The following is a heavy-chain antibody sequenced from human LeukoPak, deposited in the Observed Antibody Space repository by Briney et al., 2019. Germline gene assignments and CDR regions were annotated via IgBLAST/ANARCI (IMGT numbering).Heavy chain of an antibody. CDR1: GFTFSSYA. D-gene: IGHD3-10*01. CDR2: ISYDGSNK. V-gene: IGHV3-30*04. J-gene: IGHJ4*02. Sequence: PGRSLRLSCAASGFTFSSYAMHWVRQAPGKGLEWVAVISYDGSNKYYADSVKGRFTISRDNSKNTLYLQMNSLRAEDTAVYYCARGITMVRGVIDYWGQGTLVTVSS. CDR3: ARGITMVRGVIDY.